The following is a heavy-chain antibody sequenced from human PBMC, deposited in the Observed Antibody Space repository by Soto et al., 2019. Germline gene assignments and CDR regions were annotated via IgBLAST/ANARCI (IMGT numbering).Heavy chain of an antibody. D-gene: IGHD3-10*01. CDR1: GYSFTTYY. J-gene: IGHJ4*02. CDR3: ARVRGSGPSDWAELDY. Sequence: QVQLVQSGAEVKKPGASVQVSCKASGYSFTTYYMHWERQAPGQGLEWMGLINRGDGSTSYTQIFQGRMTMGSDTSTSTVYMELNSLRAEDTAVYYCARVRGSGPSDWAELDYWGQGTLVTVS. CDR2: INRGDGST. V-gene: IGHV1-46*01.